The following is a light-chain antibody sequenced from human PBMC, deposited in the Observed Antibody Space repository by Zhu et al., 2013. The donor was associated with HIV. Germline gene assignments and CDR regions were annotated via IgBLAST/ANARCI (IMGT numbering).Light chain of an antibody. Sequence: IQLTQSPSSLSASVGDRVTITCRASPGISTYLAWYQQRPGKAPKLLIYAASTLQSGVPSRFSGSGSGTDFTLTISSLHPDDFATYYCQQYNSYSPITFGQGTRVDIK. V-gene: IGKV1-9*01. CDR2: AAS. J-gene: IGKJ5*01. CDR3: QQYNSYSPIT. CDR1: PGISTY.